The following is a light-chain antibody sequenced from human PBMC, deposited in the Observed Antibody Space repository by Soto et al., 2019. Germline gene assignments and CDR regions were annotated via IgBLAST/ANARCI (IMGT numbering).Light chain of an antibody. Sequence: EIVLTQSPATLSLSPGERATLPCRASQSVSNNLAWYQQKPGQAPRLLIYGASSRATGIPDRFSGSGSGTDFTLIISRLEPEDFAVYYCQQYGDSRTFGQGTKVDI. CDR1: QSVSNN. CDR3: QQYGDSRT. V-gene: IGKV3-20*01. CDR2: GAS. J-gene: IGKJ1*01.